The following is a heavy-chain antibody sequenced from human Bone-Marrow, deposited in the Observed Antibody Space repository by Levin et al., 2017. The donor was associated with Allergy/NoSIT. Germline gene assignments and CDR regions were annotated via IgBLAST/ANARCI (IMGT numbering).Heavy chain of an antibody. J-gene: IGHJ3*02. V-gene: IGHV3-53*01. Sequence: GGSLRLSCVASGFIVSDNYMTWVRQAPGKGLECVSLIYSDGYTYYADSVKGRFTISRDNSKNTLYLQMNSLRAEDTAVYYCARAFDEGAYYYGSGTTAFDIWGQGTMVTVSS. CDR1: GFIVSDNY. CDR2: IYSDGYT. D-gene: IGHD3-10*01. CDR3: ARAFDEGAYYYGSGTTAFDI.